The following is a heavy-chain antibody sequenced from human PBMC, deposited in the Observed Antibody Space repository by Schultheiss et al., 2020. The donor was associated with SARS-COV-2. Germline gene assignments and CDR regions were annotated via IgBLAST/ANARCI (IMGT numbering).Heavy chain of an antibody. CDR3: ARSGRYFQH. V-gene: IGHV4-34*01. J-gene: IGHJ1*01. D-gene: IGHD1-1*01. Sequence: SETLSLTCADYGGSFSGYYWSWIRQPPGKGLEWIGEIDHSGGTNYNPSLKSRVTISVDTSRNQFSLKVNSATAADTAVYYCARSGRYFQHWAQGTLVTVSS. CDR2: IDHSGGT. CDR1: GGSFSGYY.